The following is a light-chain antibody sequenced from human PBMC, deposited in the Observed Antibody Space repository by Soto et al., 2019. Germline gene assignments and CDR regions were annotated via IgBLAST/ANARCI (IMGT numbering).Light chain of an antibody. Sequence: VLTQSPATLSLSPGERATLSCRASQSVSGHLAWYQHKPGQAPRLLIYDTSTRATGIPARFTGSGSGTDFTLTITSLEPEDFALYFCQQRSNWPRFTFGQGTNLEIK. J-gene: IGKJ2*01. CDR3: QQRSNWPRFT. CDR1: QSVSGH. CDR2: DTS. V-gene: IGKV3-11*01.